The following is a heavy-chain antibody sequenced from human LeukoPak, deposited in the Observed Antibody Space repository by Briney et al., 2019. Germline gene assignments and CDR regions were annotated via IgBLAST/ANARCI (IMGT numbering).Heavy chain of an antibody. D-gene: IGHD3-22*01. CDR3: ARGPYSYDSSGAFDI. CDR1: AYSISSGYY. Sequence: PSETLSLTCTVSAYSISSGYYWGWIRQPPGKGLEWIGSLSHSGSTYYNPSLKSRVTISVDTSKNQFSLRLRSVTAADTAVYFCARGPYSYDSSGAFDIWGQGTMVTVSS. CDR2: LSHSGST. V-gene: IGHV4-38-2*02. J-gene: IGHJ3*02.